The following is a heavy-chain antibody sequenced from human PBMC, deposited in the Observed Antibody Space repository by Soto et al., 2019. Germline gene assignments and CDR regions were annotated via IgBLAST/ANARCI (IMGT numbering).Heavy chain of an antibody. CDR3: KGSGWYVYYFDY. CDR1: GFTFSSYG. J-gene: IGHJ4*02. CDR2: ISYDGSNK. Sequence: QVQLVESGGGVVQPGRSLRLSCAASGFTFSSYGMHWVRQAPGKGLEWVAVISYDGSNKYYADSVKGRFTISRDNSKNTLYLQMNSLRAEDTAVYYCKGSGWYVYYFDYWGQGTLVTVSS. D-gene: IGHD6-19*01. V-gene: IGHV3-30*03.